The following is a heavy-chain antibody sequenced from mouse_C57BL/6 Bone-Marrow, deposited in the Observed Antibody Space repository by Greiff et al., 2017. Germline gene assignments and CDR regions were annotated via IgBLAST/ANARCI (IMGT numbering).Heavy chain of an antibody. J-gene: IGHJ4*01. V-gene: IGHV5-15*01. CDR2: LSNLAYSI. CDR1: GFTFSDYG. Sequence: EVQLVESGGGLVQPGGSLKLSCAASGFTFSDYGMAWVRQAPRKGPEWVAFLSNLAYSIYYADTVTGRFTISRENAKNTLYLEMSSLRSEDTAMYYCARWDYYAMDYWGQGTSVTVSS. CDR3: ARWDYYAMDY.